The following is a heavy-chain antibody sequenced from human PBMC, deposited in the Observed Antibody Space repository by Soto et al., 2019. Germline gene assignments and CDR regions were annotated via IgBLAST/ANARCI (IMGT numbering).Heavy chain of an antibody. D-gene: IGHD4-17*01. Sequence: GGSLRLSCAASGFTLSSYSMNWVRQAPGKGLEWVSYISSSSSTIYYADPVKGRFTISRDNAKNSLYLQMNSLRDEDTAVYYCARDRTVTTEILDYWGQGTLVTVSS. J-gene: IGHJ4*02. CDR3: ARDRTVTTEILDY. CDR1: GFTLSSYS. V-gene: IGHV3-48*02. CDR2: ISSSSSTI.